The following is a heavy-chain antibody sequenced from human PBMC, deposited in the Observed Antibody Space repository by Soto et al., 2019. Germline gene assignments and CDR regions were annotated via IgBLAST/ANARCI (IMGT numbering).Heavy chain of an antibody. Sequence: GESLKISCKGSGYSFTSYWISWVRQMPGKGLEWVGRIDPSDSYTNYSPSFQGHVTISADKSISTAYLQWSSLKASDTAMYYCARQSGSSSKPENYYYYGMDVWGQGTTVTVSS. CDR1: GYSFTSYW. V-gene: IGHV5-10-1*01. CDR3: ARQSGSSSKPENYYYYGMDV. CDR2: IDPSDSYT. D-gene: IGHD6-6*01. J-gene: IGHJ6*02.